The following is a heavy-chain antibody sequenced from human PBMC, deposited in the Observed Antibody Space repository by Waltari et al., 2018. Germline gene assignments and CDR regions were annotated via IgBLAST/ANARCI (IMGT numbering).Heavy chain of an antibody. Sequence: QLQLQESGPGLVKPSETLSLTCTVSGGSISTIGYYWAWVRQPPGKGREWIGTIYHSGTTYYNPSRESRVTISVDTSRNQFSLKLRSVTAADTAVYYCARHGGYFSNFDYWGQGTLVTVSS. CDR1: GGSISTIGYY. J-gene: IGHJ4*02. D-gene: IGHD2-21*01. CDR3: ARHGGYFSNFDY. V-gene: IGHV4-39*01. CDR2: IYHSGTT.